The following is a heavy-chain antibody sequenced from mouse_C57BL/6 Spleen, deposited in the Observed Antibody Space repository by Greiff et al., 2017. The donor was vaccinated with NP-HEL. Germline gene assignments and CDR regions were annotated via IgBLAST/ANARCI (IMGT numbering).Heavy chain of an antibody. CDR1: GYTFTDYY. J-gene: IGHJ4*01. CDR2: IYPGSGNT. D-gene: IGHD2-1*01. Sequence: QVQLQQSGAELVRPGASVKLSCKASGYTFTDYYINWVKQRPGQGLEWIARIYPGSGNTYYNEKFKGKATLTAEKSSSTAYMQLSSLTSEDSAVYFCAMGNYGMDYWGQGTSVTVSS. V-gene: IGHV1-76*01. CDR3: AMGNYGMDY.